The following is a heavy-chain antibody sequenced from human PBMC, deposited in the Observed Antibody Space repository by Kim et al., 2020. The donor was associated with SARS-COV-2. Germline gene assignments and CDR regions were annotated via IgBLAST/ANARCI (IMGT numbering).Heavy chain of an antibody. CDR2: IHYSGSS. CDR1: GGSISSSSYY. D-gene: IGHD5-12*01. J-gene: IGHJ4*02. V-gene: IGHV4-39*01. Sequence: SETLSLTCSVSGGSISSSSYYWGWIRQPPGKGLEWIATIHYSGSSYYNPPLKSRVTISVDTSKNQFSLKLSSVTAADTALYYCASLDSGYYFSENWGQGTLVTVSS. CDR3: ASLDSGYYFSEN.